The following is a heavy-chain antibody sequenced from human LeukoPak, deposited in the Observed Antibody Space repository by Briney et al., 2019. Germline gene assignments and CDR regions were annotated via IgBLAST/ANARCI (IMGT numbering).Heavy chain of an antibody. CDR1: GFTFSSYS. Sequence: KPGGSLRLSCAASGFTFSSYSMNWVRQAPGKRLEWVSSISSSSSYIYYAGSVKGRFTISRDNAKNSLYLQMNSLRAEDTAVYYCAKAYDYGDYFSHWYFDLWGRGTLVTVSS. D-gene: IGHD4-17*01. CDR2: ISSSSSYI. CDR3: AKAYDYGDYFSHWYFDL. J-gene: IGHJ2*01. V-gene: IGHV3-21*01.